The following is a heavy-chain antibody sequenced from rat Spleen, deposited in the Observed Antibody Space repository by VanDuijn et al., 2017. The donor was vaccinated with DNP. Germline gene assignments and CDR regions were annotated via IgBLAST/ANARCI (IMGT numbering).Heavy chain of an antibody. Sequence: KGLEWVATISYDGLRPYYRDSVKGRFTISRDDSKDTLYLQMDSLRSDDTATYYCARDNYATYGALDAWGQGTSVTVSS. CDR2: ISYDGLRP. J-gene: IGHJ4*01. CDR3: ARDNYATYGALDA. D-gene: IGHD1-11*01. V-gene: IGHV5-29*01.